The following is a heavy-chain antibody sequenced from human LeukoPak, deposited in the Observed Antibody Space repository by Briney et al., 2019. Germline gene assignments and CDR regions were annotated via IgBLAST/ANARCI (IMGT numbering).Heavy chain of an antibody. V-gene: IGHV4-4*07. J-gene: IGHJ4*02. D-gene: IGHD1-26*01. CDR2: INTSGGT. CDR3: ARSRSGYLTDY. Sequence: PSETLSLTCTVSGGSISSYYWSWIRQPAGKGLEWIGRINTSGGTNYNPSLKSRVTMSVDTSKNQISLKLSSVTAADTAVYYCARSRSGYLTDYWGQGTLVTVSS. CDR1: GGSISSYY.